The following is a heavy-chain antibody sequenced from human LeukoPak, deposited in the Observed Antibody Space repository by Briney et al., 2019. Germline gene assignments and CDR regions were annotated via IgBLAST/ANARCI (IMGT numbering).Heavy chain of an antibody. Sequence: SETLSLTCTVSGGSINSSSYYWGWIRQPPGKGLEWIGSIYYSGSTHHNPSLKSRVTISVDTSKKQFSLGLSSVSAADTAVYYCARQNGGVYDILTGYYPDYYYGMDVWGQGTTVTVSS. J-gene: IGHJ6*02. CDR3: ARQNGGVYDILTGYYPDYYYGMDV. D-gene: IGHD3-9*01. CDR1: GGSINSSSYY. V-gene: IGHV4-39*01. CDR2: IYYSGST.